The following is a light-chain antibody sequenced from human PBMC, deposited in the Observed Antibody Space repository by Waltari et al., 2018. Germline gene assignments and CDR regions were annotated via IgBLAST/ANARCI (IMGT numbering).Light chain of an antibody. CDR1: QSVGRA. CDR2: GAS. J-gene: IGKJ1*01. V-gene: IGKV3-20*01. CDR3: QHYVRLPAT. Sequence: CRASQSVGRALAWYQQKPGQAPRLLIFGASNRATGMPDRFSGSGSETDFSLTISRLEPEDFAVYYCQHYVRLPATFGRGTKVEIK.